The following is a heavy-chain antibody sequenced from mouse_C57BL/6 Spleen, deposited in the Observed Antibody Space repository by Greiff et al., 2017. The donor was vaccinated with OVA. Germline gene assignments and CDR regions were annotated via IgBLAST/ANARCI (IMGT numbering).Heavy chain of an antibody. CDR1: GYTFTSYG. CDR3: ARRDYNYQSYYAMDY. Sequence: QVQLQQSGAELARPGASVKLSCKASGYTFTSYGISWVKQRTGQGLEWIGEIYPRSGNTYYNEKFKGKATLTADKSSSTAYMELRSLTSEDSAVYFCARRDYNYQSYYAMDYWGQGTSVTVSS. D-gene: IGHD2-12*01. J-gene: IGHJ4*01. CDR2: IYPRSGNT. V-gene: IGHV1-81*01.